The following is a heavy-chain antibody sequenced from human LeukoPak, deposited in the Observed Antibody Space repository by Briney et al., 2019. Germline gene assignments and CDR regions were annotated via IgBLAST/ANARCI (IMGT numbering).Heavy chain of an antibody. CDR1: GYTFTGYY. V-gene: IGHV1-2*04. CDR2: INPNSGGT. Sequence: ASVKVSCKASGYTFTGYYMHWVRQAPRQGLEWMGWINPNSGGTNYAQKFQGWVTMTRDTSISTAYMELSRLRSDDTAVYYCARGSHYYGSGSPLDFDYWGQGTLVTVSS. D-gene: IGHD3-10*01. J-gene: IGHJ4*02. CDR3: ARGSHYYGSGSPLDFDY.